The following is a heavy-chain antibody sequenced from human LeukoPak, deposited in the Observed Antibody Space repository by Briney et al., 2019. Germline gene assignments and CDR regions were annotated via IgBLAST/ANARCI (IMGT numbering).Heavy chain of an antibody. Sequence: GGTLRLSCSASRFTFSTYGMSWVRQAPGKGLEWVSAISGSGGSTYYADSVKGRFTMSRDNAKNSLYLQMNSLRAEDTAVYYCARVDRTVTTYLDDYWGQGTLVTVSS. CDR2: ISGSGGST. D-gene: IGHD4-17*01. V-gene: IGHV3-23*01. CDR1: RFTFSTYG. CDR3: ARVDRTVTTYLDDY. J-gene: IGHJ4*02.